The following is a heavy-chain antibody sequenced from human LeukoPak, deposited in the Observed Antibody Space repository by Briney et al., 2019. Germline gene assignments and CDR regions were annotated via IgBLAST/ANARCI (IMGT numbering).Heavy chain of an antibody. Sequence: GGSLRLSCAASGFTFRRYAMNWVRQAPGKGLEWVSAISGSGGSTYYADSVKGRFTISRDNSKNTLYLQMNSLRAEDTAVYYCAKGYYYDSSGNPGMDVWGQGTTVTVSS. D-gene: IGHD3-22*01. CDR1: GFTFRRYA. V-gene: IGHV3-23*01. J-gene: IGHJ6*02. CDR2: ISGSGGST. CDR3: AKGYYYDSSGNPGMDV.